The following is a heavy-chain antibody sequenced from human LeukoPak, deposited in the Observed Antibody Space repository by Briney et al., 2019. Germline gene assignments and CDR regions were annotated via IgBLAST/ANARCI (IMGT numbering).Heavy chain of an antibody. D-gene: IGHD6-19*01. CDR2: ISYDGSNK. CDR1: GFTVSSYG. Sequence: GGPLRLSCAASGFTVSSYGIHWVRQAPGKGLEWVAVISYDGSNKYYADSVKGRFTISRDNSKNTLYLQMNSLRAEDTAVYYCARDSSGYYYNGMDVWGPGTTVTVSS. J-gene: IGHJ6*02. V-gene: IGHV3-30*03. CDR3: ARDSSGYYYNGMDV.